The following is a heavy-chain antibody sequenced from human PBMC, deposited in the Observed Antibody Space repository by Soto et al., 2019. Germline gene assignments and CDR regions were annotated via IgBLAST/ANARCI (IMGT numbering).Heavy chain of an antibody. Sequence: SETLSLTCAVSGGSISSGGYSWSWIRQPPGKGLEWIGYIYYSGSTNYNPSLKSRVTISVDTSKNQFSLKLSSVTAADTAVYYCARHLFLGYYDILTGYPRDAFDIWGQGTMVTVSS. J-gene: IGHJ3*02. CDR3: ARHLFLGYYDILTGYPRDAFDI. D-gene: IGHD3-9*01. CDR2: IYYSGST. CDR1: GGSISSGGYS. V-gene: IGHV4-61*08.